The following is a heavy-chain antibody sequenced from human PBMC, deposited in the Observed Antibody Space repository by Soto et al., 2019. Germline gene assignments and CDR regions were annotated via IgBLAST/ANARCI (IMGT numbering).Heavy chain of an antibody. D-gene: IGHD6-19*01. CDR3: APRRPIAVAGWDY. J-gene: IGHJ4*02. V-gene: IGHV3-23*01. CDR1: GFTFSSYA. Sequence: GGSLRLSCATSGFTFSSYAMSWVRQAPGKGLEWVSAISGSGGSTYYADSVKGRFTISRDNSKNTLYLQMNSLRAEDTAVYYCAPRRPIAVAGWDYWGQGTLVTVSS. CDR2: ISGSGGST.